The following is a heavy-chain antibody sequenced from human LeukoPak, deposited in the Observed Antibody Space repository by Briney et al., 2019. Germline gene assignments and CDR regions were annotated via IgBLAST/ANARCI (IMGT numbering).Heavy chain of an antibody. CDR3: ARSLVGITIFGVVTDPYFDY. Sequence: GGSLRLSCAASGFTFSSYAMSWVRQAPGKGLEWVSAISSSGGSTYYADSVKGRFTISRDNSKNTLYLQMNSLRAEDTAVYYCARSLVGITIFGVVTDPYFDYWGQGTLVTVSS. D-gene: IGHD3-3*01. V-gene: IGHV3-23*01. CDR2: ISSSGGST. CDR1: GFTFSSYA. J-gene: IGHJ4*02.